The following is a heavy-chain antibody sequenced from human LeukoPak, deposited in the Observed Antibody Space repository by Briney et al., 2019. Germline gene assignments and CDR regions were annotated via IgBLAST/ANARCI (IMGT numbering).Heavy chain of an antibody. CDR3: ARVGGSGNPLMVY. CDR2: ISSSSSYI. J-gene: IGHJ4*02. D-gene: IGHD3-10*01. V-gene: IGHV3-21*01. Sequence: GGSLRLSCAASGFTFSSYSMNWVRQAPGKGLEWVSSISSSSSYIYYADSVKGRFTISRDNAKNSLYLQMNSLRAEDTAVYYCARVGGSGNPLMVYWGQGTLVTVSS. CDR1: GFTFSSYS.